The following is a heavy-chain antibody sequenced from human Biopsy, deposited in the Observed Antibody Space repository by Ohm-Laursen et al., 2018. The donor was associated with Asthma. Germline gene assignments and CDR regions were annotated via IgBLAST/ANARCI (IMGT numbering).Heavy chain of an antibody. V-gene: IGHV7-4-1*02. J-gene: IGHJ4*02. CDR1: GYTVTRYA. CDR3: AGMISYYHEMSDPFFDY. CDR2: INTNTGNP. Sequence: ASVKVSCKASGYTVTRYAINWVRQAPGQGLEWMGWINTNTGNPTYAQGFTGRFVFSLDTSVNTAHLQINNLKAEDTAVYYCAGMISYYHEMSDPFFDYWGQGTLVTVSS. D-gene: IGHD3-16*01.